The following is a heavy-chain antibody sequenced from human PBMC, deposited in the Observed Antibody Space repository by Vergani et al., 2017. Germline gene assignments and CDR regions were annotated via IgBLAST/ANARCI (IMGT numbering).Heavy chain of an antibody. CDR3: ARRGNVVVVAAIKQRSRWFDP. D-gene: IGHD2-15*01. J-gene: IGHJ5*02. Sequence: VQLVQSGAEVKKPGASVKVSCKASGYTFTSYGISWVRQAPGQGLEWMGIIYLGDSDTRNSPSFQGQVTISADKSITTAYLQWSSLRASDTAVYYCARRGNVVVVAAIKQRSRWFDPWGQGTLVTVSS. CDR1: GYTFTSYG. V-gene: IGHV5-51*01. CDR2: IYLGDSDT.